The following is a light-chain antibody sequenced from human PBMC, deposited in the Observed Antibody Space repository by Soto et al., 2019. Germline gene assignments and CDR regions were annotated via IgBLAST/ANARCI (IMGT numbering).Light chain of an antibody. V-gene: IGLV2-8*01. CDR2: EVT. CDR3: TSYAGSNKRV. J-gene: IGLJ1*01. CDR1: SSDVGGYNY. Sequence: QSALTQPPSASGSPGQSVTISCTGTSSDVGGYNYVSWYQQHPGKAPKLMIYEVTKRTSGVPDRFSGSKSGNTASLTVSGLQAEDEANYNCTSYAGSNKRVFGTGTKLTVL.